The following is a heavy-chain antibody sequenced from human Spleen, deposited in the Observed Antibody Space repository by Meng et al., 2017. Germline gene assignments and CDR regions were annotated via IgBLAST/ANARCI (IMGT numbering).Heavy chain of an antibody. D-gene: IGHD3-10*01. J-gene: IGHJ4*02. CDR1: DYTFTGYG. CDR3: ARGTPGRSYSDY. CDR2: LGAHDGDT. Sequence: QVQPVQAGPEGKKPGASGKGSCKASDYTFTGYGVSWVRQAPGQGLEWMAWLGAHDGDTSHAPKFQGRVTVSADRPTATACMELRSLRSDDTAVYYCARGTPGRSYSDYWGQGTLVTVSS. V-gene: IGHV1-18*01.